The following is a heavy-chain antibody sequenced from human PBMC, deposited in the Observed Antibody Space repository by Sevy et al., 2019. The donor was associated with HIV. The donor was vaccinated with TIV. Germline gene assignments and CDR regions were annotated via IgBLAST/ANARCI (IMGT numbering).Heavy chain of an antibody. CDR3: AKGSHNTGWFPDY. CDR1: GFTFSNFA. D-gene: IGHD6-19*01. Sequence: GGSLRLSCAASGFTFSNFAMSWVRQAPGKGLEWVSGIRGSGTSTYYADSVKGRFTISRDNSKNMLYLQMNSLRAEDTAVYFCAKGSHNTGWFPDYWGQGTLVTVSS. J-gene: IGHJ4*02. CDR2: IRGSGTST. V-gene: IGHV3-23*01.